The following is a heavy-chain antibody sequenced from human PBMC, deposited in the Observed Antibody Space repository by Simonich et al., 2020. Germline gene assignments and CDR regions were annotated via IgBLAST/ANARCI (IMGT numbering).Heavy chain of an antibody. J-gene: IGHJ3*02. CDR3: ARDWYYYDSSGYYSDAFDI. V-gene: IGHV1-2*06. Sequence: QVQLVQSGAEVKKPGASVKVSCKASGYTFTGYYMHWVRQAPGQGLEWMRRINPNSGGTNYAQKFQGRVTMTRDTSISTAYMELSRLRSDDTAVYYCARDWYYYDSSGYYSDAFDIWGQGTMVTVSS. D-gene: IGHD3-22*01. CDR1: GYTFTGYY. CDR2: INPNSGGT.